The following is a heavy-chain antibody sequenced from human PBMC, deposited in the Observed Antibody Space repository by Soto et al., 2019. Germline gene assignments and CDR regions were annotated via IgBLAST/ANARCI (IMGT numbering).Heavy chain of an antibody. CDR3: ARLHGEKYYYYYYYMDV. D-gene: IGHD3-10*01. V-gene: IGHV5-51*01. J-gene: IGHJ6*03. CDR1: GYSFTSYW. CDR2: IYPGDSDT. Sequence: GESLKISCKGSGYSFTSYWIGWVRQMPGKGLEWMGIIYPGDSDTRYSPSFQGQVTISADKSISTAYLQWSSLKASDTAMYYCARLHGEKYYYYYYYMDVWGKGTTVTVSS.